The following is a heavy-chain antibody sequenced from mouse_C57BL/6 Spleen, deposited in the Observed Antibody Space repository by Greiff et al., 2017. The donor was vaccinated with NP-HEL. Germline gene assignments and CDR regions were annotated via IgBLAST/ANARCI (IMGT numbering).Heavy chain of an antibody. J-gene: IGHJ2*01. CDR2: IDPSDSYT. D-gene: IGHD2-4*01. Sequence: VQLQQPGAELVMPGASVKLSCKASGYTFTSYWMHWVKQRPGQGLEWIGEIDPSDSYTNYNQKFKGKSTLTVDKSSSTAYMQLSSLTSEDSAVYYCARSPDYDTGYYFDYWGQGTTLTVSS. CDR3: ARSPDYDTGYYFDY. CDR1: GYTFTSYW. V-gene: IGHV1-69*01.